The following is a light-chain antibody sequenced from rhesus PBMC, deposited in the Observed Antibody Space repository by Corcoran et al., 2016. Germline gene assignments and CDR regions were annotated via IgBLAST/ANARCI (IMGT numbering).Light chain of an antibody. CDR2: EVT. CDR3: SSYASTGAFI. Sequence: QAALTQSPSVSGSPGQSVTISCTGTHSDIGGYNRVSWYQQHPGKAPKLMIYEVTKRPSGVSDRFSGSKSGNTASLTISGLQAEDEANYYCSSYASTGAFIFGAGTRLTVL. CDR1: HSDIGGYNR. V-gene: IGLV2-13*02. J-gene: IGLJ1*01.